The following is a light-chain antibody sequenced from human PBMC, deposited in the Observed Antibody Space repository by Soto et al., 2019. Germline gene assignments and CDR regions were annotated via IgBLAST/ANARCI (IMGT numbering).Light chain of an antibody. Sequence: IVWTQYPGTLSLSPGERATLSCRASQSVSSYSLAWYQKKPGQAPRLLIYDASNRATGIPARFSGSGSGTDFTLTISSLEPEDFAVYYCQQRSNWPPSTFAQGTRLEI. J-gene: IGKJ5*01. CDR2: DAS. CDR3: QQRSNWPPST. CDR1: QSVSSY. V-gene: IGKV3-11*01.